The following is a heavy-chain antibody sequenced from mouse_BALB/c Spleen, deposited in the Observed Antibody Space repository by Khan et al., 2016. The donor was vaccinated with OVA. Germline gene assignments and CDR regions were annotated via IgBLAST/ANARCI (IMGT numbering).Heavy chain of an antibody. CDR3: ARGYDFFAY. J-gene: IGHJ3*01. V-gene: IGHV1-26*01. Sequence: VQLQQSGPDLVKTGASVKISCKAYGYSFTAYYMNWVKQSHGKSLECIGRINHNTGYTNYTQKFKDKAILTVDTSSSTAYMEVRSLTSKDSAVYYCARGYDFFAYWGRGTLVTVSA. D-gene: IGHD2-14*01. CDR2: INHNTGYT. CDR1: GYSFTAYY.